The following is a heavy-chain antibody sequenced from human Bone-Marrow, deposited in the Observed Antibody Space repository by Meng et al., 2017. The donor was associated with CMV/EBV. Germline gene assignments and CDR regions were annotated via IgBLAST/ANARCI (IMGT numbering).Heavy chain of an antibody. V-gene: IGHV1-46*01. Sequence: ASVKVSCKASGYTFTSYYMHWVRQAPGQGLEWMGIINPSGGSTSYAQKFQGRVTMTRDTSTSTVYMELSSLRSEDTAVYYCARGGPHSSSWIQGDYYYGMDVWGQGTTVTVSS. D-gene: IGHD6-13*01. CDR1: GYTFTSYY. CDR2: INPSGGST. CDR3: ARGGPHSSSWIQGDYYYGMDV. J-gene: IGHJ6*02.